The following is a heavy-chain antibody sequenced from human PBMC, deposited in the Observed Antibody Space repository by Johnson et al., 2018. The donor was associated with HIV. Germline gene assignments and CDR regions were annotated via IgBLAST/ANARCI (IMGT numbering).Heavy chain of an antibody. CDR3: AKDRQWGPRDAFDI. V-gene: IGHV3-23*04. D-gene: IGHD6-19*01. J-gene: IGHJ3*02. CDR2: ISGSGANT. CDR1: GFTFSHDW. Sequence: VQLVESGGDLVQPGGSLRLSCVGSGFTFSHDWMSWVRQAPGKGPEWVSAISGSGANTYYADSVKGRFTISRDNSKNTLYLQMNSLRAEDTAVYYCAKDRQWGPRDAFDIWGQGTMVTVSS.